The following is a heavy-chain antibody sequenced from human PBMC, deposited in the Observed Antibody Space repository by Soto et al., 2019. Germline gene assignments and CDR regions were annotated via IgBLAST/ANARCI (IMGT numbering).Heavy chain of an antibody. V-gene: IGHV3-23*01. CDR1: GLTFSNFA. CDR2: ISDSGVKT. Sequence: GGSLRLSCAASGLTFSNFAMTWVRQAPGKGLEWVSAISDSGVKTYYADSVKGRFTISRDNSKNTLYLQMNSLRAEDTAVYYCARSYYYDSSGYYHTDYWGQGTLVTVSS. D-gene: IGHD3-22*01. J-gene: IGHJ4*02. CDR3: ARSYYYDSSGYYHTDY.